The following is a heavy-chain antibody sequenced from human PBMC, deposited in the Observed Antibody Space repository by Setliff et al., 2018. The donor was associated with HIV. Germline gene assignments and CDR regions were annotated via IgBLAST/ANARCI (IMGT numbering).Heavy chain of an antibody. V-gene: IGHV1-46*01. CDR3: ARTLYSSFSSCGY. CDR2: SNPSGGTT. D-gene: IGHD3-22*01. CDR1: GYTFTNYY. J-gene: IGHJ4*02. Sequence: ASVKVSCKASGYTFTNYYMFWVRQAPGQGLEWMGISNPSGGTTNYAQRFQGRLTMTRDTSRSTVYMELSRLRSDDTALYYCARTLYSSFSSCGYRGQGTLVTVSS.